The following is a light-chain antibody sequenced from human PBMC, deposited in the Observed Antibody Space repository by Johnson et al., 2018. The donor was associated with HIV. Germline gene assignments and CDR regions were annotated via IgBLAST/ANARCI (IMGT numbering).Light chain of an antibody. CDR3: GTWDSSLSAGV. CDR1: SSNIGNSY. J-gene: IGLJ1*01. V-gene: IGLV1-51*02. Sequence: HSVLTQPPSVSAAPGQKVTISCSGSSSNIGNSYISWYQQLPGTAPKLLIYKNDQRPSGISDRFSGSKSATSATLGITGLQTGDEADYYCGTWDSSLSAGVFGTGTKVTVL. CDR2: KND.